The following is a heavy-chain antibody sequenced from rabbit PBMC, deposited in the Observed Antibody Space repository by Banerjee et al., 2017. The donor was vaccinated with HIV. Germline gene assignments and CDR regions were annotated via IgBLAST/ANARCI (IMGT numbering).Heavy chain of an antibody. CDR2: IYTGSSGTT. V-gene: IGHV1S40*01. CDR3: ARDLAGVIGWNFDL. D-gene: IGHD4-1*01. Sequence: FSNGYVMCWVRQAPGKGLEWIACIYTGSSGTTSYATWAKGRFTISRTSSTTVALQMTSLTAADTATYFCARDLAGVIGWNFDLWGQGTLVTVS. CDR1: FSNGYV. J-gene: IGHJ4*01.